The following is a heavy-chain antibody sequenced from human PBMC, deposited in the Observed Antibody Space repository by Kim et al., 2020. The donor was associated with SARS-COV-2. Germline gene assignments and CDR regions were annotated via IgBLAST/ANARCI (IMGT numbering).Heavy chain of an antibody. J-gene: IGHJ6*02. D-gene: IGHD3-9*01. CDR1: GGSISSGGYY. V-gene: IGHV4-31*03. Sequence: SETLSLTCTVSGGSISSGGYYWSWIRQHPGKGLEWIGYIYYSGSTYYNPSLKSRVTISVDTSKNQFSLKLSSVTAADTAVYYCASESVWTYYDILTGHTSSYYGMDVWGQGTTVTVSS. CDR2: IYYSGST. CDR3: ASESVWTYYDILTGHTSSYYGMDV.